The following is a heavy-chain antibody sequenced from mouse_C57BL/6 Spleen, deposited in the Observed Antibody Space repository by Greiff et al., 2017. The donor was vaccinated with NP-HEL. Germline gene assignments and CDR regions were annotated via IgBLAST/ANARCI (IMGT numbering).Heavy chain of an antibody. V-gene: IGHV2-2*01. Sequence: VKLQQSGPGLVQPSQSLSITCTVSGFSLTSYGVHWVRQSPGKGLEWLGVIWSGGSKDYNAAFISRLSISKDNSKSQVFFKMNSLQADDTAIYYCARIGNYGGPYAMDYWGQGTSVTVSS. CDR2: IWSGGSK. CDR3: ARIGNYGGPYAMDY. J-gene: IGHJ4*01. CDR1: GFSLTSYG. D-gene: IGHD2-1*01.